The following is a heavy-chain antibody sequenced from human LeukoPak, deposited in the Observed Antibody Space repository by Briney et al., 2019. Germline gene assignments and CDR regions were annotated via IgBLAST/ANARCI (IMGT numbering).Heavy chain of an antibody. CDR1: GFTFSSYG. D-gene: IGHD2-15*01. J-gene: IGHJ4*02. Sequence: GGSLRLSCAASGFTFSSYGMHWVRQAPGKGLEWVAVISYDGSNKYYADSVKGRFTISRDNAENALYLQMNSLRAEDTAVFYCARELSGSISRHFDYWGQGTLVTVSS. V-gene: IGHV3-30*03. CDR3: ARELSGSISRHFDY. CDR2: ISYDGSNK.